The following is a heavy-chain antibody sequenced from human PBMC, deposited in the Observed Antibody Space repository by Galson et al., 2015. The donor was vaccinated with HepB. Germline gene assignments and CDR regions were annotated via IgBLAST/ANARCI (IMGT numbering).Heavy chain of an antibody. V-gene: IGHV3-74*01. Sequence: SLRLSCAASGLTFSSYWMHWVRQAPGKGLVWVSRINSDGSSTSYADSVKGRFTISRDNAKNTLYLQMNSLRAEDTAVYYCARADFYYYMDVWGKGTTVTVSS. CDR1: GLTFSSYW. J-gene: IGHJ6*03. CDR3: ARADFYYYMDV. CDR2: INSDGSST.